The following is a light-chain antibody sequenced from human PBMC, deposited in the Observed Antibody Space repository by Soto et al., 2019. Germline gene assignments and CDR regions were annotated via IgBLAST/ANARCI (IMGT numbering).Light chain of an antibody. Sequence: QYALTQPASVSGSPGQSITISCTGTSSDVGGYNYVSWYQQHPGKAPKLMIYDVSNRPSGVSNRFSGSKSGNTASLTISGLQAEDEADYYCSSYTSSSTYWVFGGGTKLTVL. CDR2: DVS. CDR3: SSYTSSSTYWV. V-gene: IGLV2-14*01. CDR1: SSDVGGYNY. J-gene: IGLJ3*02.